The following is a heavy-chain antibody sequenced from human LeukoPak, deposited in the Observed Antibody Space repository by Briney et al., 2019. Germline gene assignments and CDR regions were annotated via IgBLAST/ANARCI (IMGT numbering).Heavy chain of an antibody. J-gene: IGHJ4*02. V-gene: IGHV4-4*02. CDR2: IFHSGSA. D-gene: IGHD3-10*01. Sequence: SGTLSLTCVVSGGSITSTHRWSWVRQSPGKGLEWIAEIFHSGSANYNPSLKSRVTISVDKSKSQFSLKLSSVTVADTAVYYCARVRDGSRLDYWGQGTLVTVSS. CDR1: GGSITSTHR. CDR3: ARVRDGSRLDY.